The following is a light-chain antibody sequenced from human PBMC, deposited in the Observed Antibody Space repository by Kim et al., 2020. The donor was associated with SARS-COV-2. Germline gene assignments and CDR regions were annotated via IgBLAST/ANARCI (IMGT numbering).Light chain of an antibody. CDR2: KDS. V-gene: IGLV3-27*01. CDR3: YSAADNNGV. J-gene: IGLJ3*02. CDR1: VLTKKY. Sequence: SVSPGQTARITCSGDVLTKKYARWFQQKPGQAPVLVIYKDSERPSGIPERFSGSSSGTTVTLTISGAQVEYEADYYCYSAADNNGVFGGGTQLTVL.